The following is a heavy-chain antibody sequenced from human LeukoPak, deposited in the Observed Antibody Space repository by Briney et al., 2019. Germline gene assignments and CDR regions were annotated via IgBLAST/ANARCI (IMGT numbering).Heavy chain of an antibody. J-gene: IGHJ4*02. Sequence: SETLSLTCTVSGGSISSSSYYWGWIRQPPGKGLEWIGSIYYSGSTYYNPSLKSRVTISVDTSKNQFSLKLSSVTAADTAVYYCARDGKGCSGGSCYSWGQGTLVTVSS. CDR3: ARDGKGCSGGSCYS. V-gene: IGHV4-39*07. CDR2: IYYSGST. CDR1: GGSISSSSYY. D-gene: IGHD2-15*01.